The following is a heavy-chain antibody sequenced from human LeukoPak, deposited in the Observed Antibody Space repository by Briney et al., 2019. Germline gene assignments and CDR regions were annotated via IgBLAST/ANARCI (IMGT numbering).Heavy chain of an antibody. CDR1: GFTVSSNY. Sequence: GGSLRLSCAASGFTVSSNYMSWVRQAPGKGLEWVSVIYSDGSTYYADSVKGRFTISRDNSKNTLYLQMNSLRAEDTAVYYCARICSSTSCASYYYYYMDVWGKGTTVTVSS. D-gene: IGHD2-2*01. CDR2: IYSDGST. V-gene: IGHV3-53*01. J-gene: IGHJ6*03. CDR3: ARICSSTSCASYYYYYMDV.